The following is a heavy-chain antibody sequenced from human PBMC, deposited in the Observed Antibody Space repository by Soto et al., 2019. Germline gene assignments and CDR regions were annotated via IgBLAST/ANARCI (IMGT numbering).Heavy chain of an antibody. D-gene: IGHD3-22*01. CDR3: ARGDATKIVVTTYYAMDV. V-gene: IGHV1-69*12. CDR1: GGSLSNYG. Sequence: QLQLVQSGAEVKKPESSVKVSCKASGGSLSNYGISWVRQAPGQGLEWMGAIIPVFGTPNYAQKFQDRVTITADESTTTVYMEVRSLTSEDTAVYYCARGDATKIVVTTYYAMDVWGQGTTVTVSS. J-gene: IGHJ6*02. CDR2: IIPVFGTP.